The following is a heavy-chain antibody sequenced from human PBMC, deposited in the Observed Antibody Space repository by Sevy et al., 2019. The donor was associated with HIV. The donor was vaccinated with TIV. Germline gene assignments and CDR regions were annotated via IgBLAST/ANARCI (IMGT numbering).Heavy chain of an antibody. V-gene: IGHV3-23*01. D-gene: IGHD3-3*01. CDR3: AKAPYYDFWSHNYNNWFDP. CDR2: INGGGGST. Sequence: AGSLRLSCVASGFRFSAFGMAWVRQAAGEGLEWVSGINGGGGSTYYRNSVKGRFTVSRDNSKNTVYLQMNSLRADDTAVYYCAKAPYYDFWSHNYNNWFDPWGQGTLVTVSS. J-gene: IGHJ5*02. CDR1: GFRFSAFG.